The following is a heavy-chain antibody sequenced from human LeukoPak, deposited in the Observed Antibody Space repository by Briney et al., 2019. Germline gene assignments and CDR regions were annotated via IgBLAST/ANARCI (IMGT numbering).Heavy chain of an antibody. V-gene: IGHV3-33*01. D-gene: IGHD6-13*01. CDR3: ARGSSWYGYFGY. J-gene: IGHJ4*02. CDR2: IWYDGSNK. Sequence: PGRSLRLSCAASGFTFSSYGMHWVRQAPGKGLEWVAVIWYDGSNKYYADSVKGRFTISRDNSKNTLYLQMNSLRAEDTAVYYCARGSSWYGYFGYWGQGTLVTVSS. CDR1: GFTFSSYG.